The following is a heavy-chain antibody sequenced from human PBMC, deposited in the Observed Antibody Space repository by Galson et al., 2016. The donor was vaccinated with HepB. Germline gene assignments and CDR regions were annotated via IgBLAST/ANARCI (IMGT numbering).Heavy chain of an antibody. J-gene: IGHJ4*02. V-gene: IGHV4-31*03. CDR2: IYYNGTT. CDR1: GDSISSGGYY. CDR3: ALYGSGSYSDTFDY. Sequence: TLSLTCTVSGDSISSGGYYWSWLRQQPGKGLEWIGFIYYNGTTYYNPSLKSRLTISVDTSKNHFSLKLSSVTAADTAIYYFALYGSGSYSDTFDYWGQGTLVTVSS. D-gene: IGHD3-10*01.